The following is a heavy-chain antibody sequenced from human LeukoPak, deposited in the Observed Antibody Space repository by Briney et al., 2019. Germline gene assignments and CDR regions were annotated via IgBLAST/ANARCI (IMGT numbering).Heavy chain of an antibody. CDR2: INHSGST. CDR3: ATYTGREFDY. D-gene: IGHD2-2*02. V-gene: IGHV4-34*08. Sequence: PGGSLRLSCAASGFTVSSNYMSWIRQPPGKGLEWIGEINHSGSTNYNPSLKSRVTISVDTSKNQFSLKLSSVTAADTAVYYCATYTGREFDYWGQGTLVTVSS. CDR1: GFTVSSNY. J-gene: IGHJ4*02.